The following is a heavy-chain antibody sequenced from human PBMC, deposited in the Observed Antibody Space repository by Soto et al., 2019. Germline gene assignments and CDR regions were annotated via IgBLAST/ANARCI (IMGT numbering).Heavy chain of an antibody. CDR1: GGSFSGYY. V-gene: IGHV4-34*01. J-gene: IGHJ5*02. CDR3: ARGLQFSSTSDNWFDP. CDR2: IKHSGST. Sequence: SETLSLTCAVYGGSFSGYYWSWIRQPPGKGLEWIGEIKHSGSTNYNPSLKSRVTISVDTSKNQFSLKLSSVTAADTAVYYCARGLQFSSTSDNWFDPWGQGTLVTVSS. D-gene: IGHD2-2*01.